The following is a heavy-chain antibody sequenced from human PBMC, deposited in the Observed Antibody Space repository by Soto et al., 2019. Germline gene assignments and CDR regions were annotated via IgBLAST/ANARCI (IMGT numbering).Heavy chain of an antibody. CDR3: ARDRGCSSTSCYERGGY. CDR1: GGTFRSYA. V-gene: IGHV1-69*01. Sequence: QVQLVQSGAEVKKPGSSVKVSCKASGGTFRSYAISWVRQAPGQGLEWMGGIIPIFGTANYAQKFQGRVTITADESTSTAYMELSSLRSEDTAVYYCARDRGCSSTSCYERGGYWGQGTLVTVSS. J-gene: IGHJ4*02. CDR2: IIPIFGTA. D-gene: IGHD2-2*01.